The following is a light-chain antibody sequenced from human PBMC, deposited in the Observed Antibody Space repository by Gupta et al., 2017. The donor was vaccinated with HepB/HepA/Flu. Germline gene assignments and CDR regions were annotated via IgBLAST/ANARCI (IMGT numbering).Light chain of an antibody. Sequence: QSALTQPRPLSGSPGQSVTISCTRSSSLAGSFDYVSWYQLLPGNIPKLHGYDVTKRPTGVPDRFSGSRSGDAASLTISGLQGEDEADYYCCSYAGDYSWVFGGGTMLTVL. CDR1: SSLAGSFDY. CDR3: CSYAGDYSWV. J-gene: IGLJ3*02. CDR2: DVT. V-gene: IGLV2-11*01.